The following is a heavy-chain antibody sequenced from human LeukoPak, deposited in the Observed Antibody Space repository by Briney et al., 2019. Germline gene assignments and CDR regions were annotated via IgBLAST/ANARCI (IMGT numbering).Heavy chain of an antibody. Sequence: SGTLSLTCAVSRDSVSNNTWWSWVRQPPGKGLEWIGEIYHTGFTRYNPSLESRVTMSVDTSKNQFSLKLSSVTAADTAVYYCARDVRGSYPTPYFDYWGQGTLVTVSS. CDR1: RDSVSNNTW. CDR3: ARDVRGSYPTPYFDY. V-gene: IGHV4-4*02. CDR2: IYHTGFT. D-gene: IGHD1-26*01. J-gene: IGHJ4*02.